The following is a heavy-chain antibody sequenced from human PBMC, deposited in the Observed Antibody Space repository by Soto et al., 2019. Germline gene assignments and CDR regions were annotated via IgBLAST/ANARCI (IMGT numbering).Heavy chain of an antibody. CDR3: AHRRVCESGGDCDGRDY. CDR1: GFSLSTSGVG. J-gene: IGHJ4*02. Sequence: SGPTLVNPTQTLTLTCTFSGFSLSTSGVGVGWIRQPPGKALEWLALIYWNDDKRYSPSLKSRLTITKDTSKNQVVLTMTNMDPVDTATYYCAHRRVCESGGDCDGRDYWGQGTLVTVSS. D-gene: IGHD2-21*02. CDR2: IYWNDDK. V-gene: IGHV2-5*01.